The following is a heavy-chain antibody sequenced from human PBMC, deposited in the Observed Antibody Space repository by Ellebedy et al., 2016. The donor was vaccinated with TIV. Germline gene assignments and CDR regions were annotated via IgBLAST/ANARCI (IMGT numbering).Heavy chain of an antibody. Sequence: GGSLRLSCAASGFTFSSYWMHWVRQPPGKGLVWVSRINSDGSSTSYADSVKGRFTISRDNAKNTLYLQMNSLRAEDTAVYYCARSVVVVPAAMGVGNNWFDPWGQGTLVTVSS. CDR3: ARSVVVVPAAMGVGNNWFDP. V-gene: IGHV3-74*01. J-gene: IGHJ5*02. CDR2: INSDGSST. D-gene: IGHD2-2*01. CDR1: GFTFSSYW.